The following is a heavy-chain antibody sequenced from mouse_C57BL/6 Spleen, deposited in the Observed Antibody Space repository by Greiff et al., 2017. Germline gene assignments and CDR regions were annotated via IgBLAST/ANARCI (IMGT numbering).Heavy chain of an antibody. CDR1: GFTFSSYA. V-gene: IGHV5-9-1*02. CDR3: TRESGSSYSWFAY. J-gene: IGHJ3*01. CDR2: ISSGGDYI. Sequence: DVMLVESGEGLVKPGGSLKLSCAASGFTFSSYAMSWVRQTPEKRLEWVAYISSGGDYIYYADTVKGRFTISRDNARNTLYLQMSSLKSEDTSMYYCTRESGSSYSWFAYWGQGTLVTVSA. D-gene: IGHD1-1*01.